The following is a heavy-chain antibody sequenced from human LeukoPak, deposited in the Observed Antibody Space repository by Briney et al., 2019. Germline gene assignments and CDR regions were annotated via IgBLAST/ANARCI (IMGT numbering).Heavy chain of an antibody. J-gene: IGHJ5*02. V-gene: IGHV4-61*02. CDR3: ARVLRGSTDWFDP. CDR2: IYTSGRT. D-gene: IGHD1-26*01. CDR1: GGSISSGSYY. Sequence: SQTLSLTCTVSGGSISSGSYYWNWIRQPAGEGLEWIGRIYTSGRTNDNPSLKSRVPISMDSSKNQFSLKLSSVTAADTAVYYCARVLRGSTDWFDPWGQGTLVTVSS.